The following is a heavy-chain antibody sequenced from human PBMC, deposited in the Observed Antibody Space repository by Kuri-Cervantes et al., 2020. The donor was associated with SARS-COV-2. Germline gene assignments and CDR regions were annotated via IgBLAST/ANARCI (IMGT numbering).Heavy chain of an antibody. CDR3: ATYPANWGKGGAFDI. J-gene: IGHJ3*02. CDR1: GYTLTELS. Sequence: ASVKVSCKVSGYTLTELSMHWVRQAPGKGLEWMGGFDPEDGETIYAQKFQGRVTMTEDTSTDTAYMELSSLRSEDTAVYYCATYPANWGKGGAFDIWAKGQWSPSPQ. CDR2: FDPEDGET. D-gene: IGHD7-27*01. V-gene: IGHV1-24*01.